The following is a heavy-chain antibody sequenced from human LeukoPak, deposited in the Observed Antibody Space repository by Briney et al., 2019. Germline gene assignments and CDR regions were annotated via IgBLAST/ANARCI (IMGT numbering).Heavy chain of an antibody. CDR3: ARGYSRGWYGG. CDR1: GGSISSGSYY. D-gene: IGHD6-19*01. CDR2: IYTSGST. Sequence: PSETLSLTCTVSGGSISSGSYYWSWIRQPAGKGLEWIGRIYTSGSTNYNPSLKSRVTISVDTSKNQFSLKLSSVTAADTAVYYCARGYSRGWYGGWGQGTLVTVSS. J-gene: IGHJ4*02. V-gene: IGHV4-61*02.